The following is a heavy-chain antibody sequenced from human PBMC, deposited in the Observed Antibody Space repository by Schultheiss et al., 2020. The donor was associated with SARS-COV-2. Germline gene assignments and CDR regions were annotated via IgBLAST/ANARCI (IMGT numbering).Heavy chain of an antibody. J-gene: IGHJ6*02. Sequence: GSLRLSCTVSGYSISSSSYYWGWIRQPAGKGLEWIGYIYYSGSTNYNPSLKSRVTISVDTSKNQFSLKLSSVTAADTAVYYCASGAGGYYYRYYYYGMDVWGQGTTVTVSS. CDR1: GYSISSSSYY. V-gene: IGHV4-61*05. CDR2: IYYSGST. D-gene: IGHD3-22*01. CDR3: ASGAGGYYYRYYYYGMDV.